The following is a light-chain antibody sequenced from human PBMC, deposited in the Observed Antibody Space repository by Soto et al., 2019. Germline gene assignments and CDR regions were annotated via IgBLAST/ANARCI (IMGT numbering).Light chain of an antibody. V-gene: IGKV1-39*01. Sequence: DIQMTQSPSSLSVSIGDRVTITCRASQSISSNLNWYQQKPGKAPKLLIYAASSLQSGVTSRFSGSGSGTDFTLTISSLQPEDFATYYCQQTYSLPRTFGQGTKVEIK. CDR1: QSISSN. CDR2: AAS. J-gene: IGKJ1*01. CDR3: QQTYSLPRT.